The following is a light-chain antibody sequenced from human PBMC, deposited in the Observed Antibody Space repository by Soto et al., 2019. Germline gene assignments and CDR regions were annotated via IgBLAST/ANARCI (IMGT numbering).Light chain of an antibody. CDR2: EVS. Sequence: QSALTQPASVSGSPGQSITISCTGTSSDVGSYNFVSWYQQHPGKAPKLMMYEVSKRPSGVSNGFSGAKSGNTASLTISGLQAEDEADYYCCSYAGSSTWVFGGGTQLTVL. CDR3: CSYAGSSTWV. V-gene: IGLV2-23*02. J-gene: IGLJ3*02. CDR1: SSDVGSYNF.